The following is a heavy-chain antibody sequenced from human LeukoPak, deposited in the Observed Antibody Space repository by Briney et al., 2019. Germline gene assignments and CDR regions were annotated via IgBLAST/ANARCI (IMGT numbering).Heavy chain of an antibody. D-gene: IGHD6-13*01. Sequence: GAALQICCEGAGSIISSYWNSGGRQLPGKGVEWVGRIDASGSYTNYSPSFQGPVTISADTSTRTAYLQSSSLKASHTAMYYCARFNRVAAAGSVDYWGQGTLVTVSS. CDR1: GSIISSYW. CDR3: ARFNRVAAAGSVDY. V-gene: IGHV5-10-1*01. CDR2: IDASGSYT. J-gene: IGHJ4*02.